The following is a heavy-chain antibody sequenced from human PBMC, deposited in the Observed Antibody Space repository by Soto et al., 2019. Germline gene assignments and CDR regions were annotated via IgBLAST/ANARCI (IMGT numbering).Heavy chain of an antibody. Sequence: LSLTCTVSGGSMRNYFWNWIRQPPVKGLEWIAYIHFGGTTNYNPSLKSRVAISMDMSTNQLSLKLNSVTGADTALYYCARSDYGEFDSWGQGTLVTVSS. V-gene: IGHV4-59*01. CDR1: GGSMRNYF. D-gene: IGHD3-10*01. CDR3: ARSDYGEFDS. J-gene: IGHJ4*02. CDR2: IHFGGTT.